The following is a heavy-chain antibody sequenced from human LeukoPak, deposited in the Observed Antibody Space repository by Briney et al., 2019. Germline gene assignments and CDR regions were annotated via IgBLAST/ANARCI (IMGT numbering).Heavy chain of an antibody. CDR2: IWYDGSNK. D-gene: IGHD6-19*01. CDR1: GFTFSSYS. V-gene: IGHV3-33*08. CDR3: ARAAVADYFDY. Sequence: PGGSLRLSCAASGFTFSSYSMHWVRQAPGKGLEWVVVIWYDGSNKYYADSVKGRFTISRDNSKNTLYLQMNSLRAEDTAVYYCARAAVADYFDYWGQGTLVTVSS. J-gene: IGHJ4*02.